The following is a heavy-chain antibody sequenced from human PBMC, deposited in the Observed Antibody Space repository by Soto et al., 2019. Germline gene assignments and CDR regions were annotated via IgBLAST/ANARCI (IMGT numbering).Heavy chain of an antibody. Sequence: SETLSLTCTVSGGSISSSSYYWGWFRQPPGKGLEWIGSIYYSGSTYYNPSLKSRVTISVDTSKNQFSLKLSSVTAADTAGYYCASQAGFYYYFGMDVWGQGTTVT. CDR3: ASQAGFYYYFGMDV. CDR1: GGSISSSSYY. J-gene: IGHJ6*01. V-gene: IGHV4-39*01. D-gene: IGHD6-19*01. CDR2: IYYSGST.